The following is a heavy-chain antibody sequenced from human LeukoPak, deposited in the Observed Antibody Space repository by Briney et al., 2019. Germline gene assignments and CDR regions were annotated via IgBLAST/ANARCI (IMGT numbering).Heavy chain of an antibody. CDR2: IYTSGST. D-gene: IGHD6-13*01. V-gene: IGHV4-61*02. Sequence: PSQTLSLTCTVSGGSISSGSYYWSWIRQPAGKGLEWIGRIYTSGSTNYNPSLKSRVTISVDTSKNQFSLKLSSVTAADTAVYYCARDIIAAAGTRWFDPWGQGTLVTVSS. CDR3: ARDIIAAAGTRWFDP. CDR1: GGSISSGSYY. J-gene: IGHJ5*02.